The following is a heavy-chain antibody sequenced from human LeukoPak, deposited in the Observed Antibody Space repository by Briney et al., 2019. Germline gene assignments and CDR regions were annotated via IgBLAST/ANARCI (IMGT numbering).Heavy chain of an antibody. CDR2: INPNSGGST. J-gene: IGHJ4*02. D-gene: IGHD3-10*01. CDR3: AVLWFGELLTYFDY. V-gene: IGHV1-2*02. Sequence: GASVKVSCKASGYTFTGYYMHWVRQAPGQGLEWMGWINPNSGGSTSYAQKFQGRVTMTRDTSISTAYMELSRLRSDDTAVYYCAVLWFGELLTYFDYWGQGTLVTVSS. CDR1: GYTFTGYY.